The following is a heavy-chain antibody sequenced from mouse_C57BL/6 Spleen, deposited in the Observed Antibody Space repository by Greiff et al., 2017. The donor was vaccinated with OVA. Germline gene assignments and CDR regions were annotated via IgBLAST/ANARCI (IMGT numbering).Heavy chain of an antibody. V-gene: IGHV5-6*01. CDR3: AARYCYGEGAWFAY. D-gene: IGHD2-12*01. J-gene: IGHJ3*01. Sequence: EVQGVESGGDLVKPGGSLKLSCAASGFTFSSYGMSWVRQTPDKRLEWVATISSGGSYTYYPDSVKGRFTISRDNANNTQYLQMSRLKSEDTAMYYCAARYCYGEGAWFAYWGQGTLVTVSA. CDR2: ISSGGSYT. CDR1: GFTFSSYG.